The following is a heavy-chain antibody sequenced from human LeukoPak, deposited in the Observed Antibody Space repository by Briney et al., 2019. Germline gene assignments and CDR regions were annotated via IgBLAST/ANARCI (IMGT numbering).Heavy chain of an antibody. CDR1: GFTFSSYA. CDR2: ISYDGSNK. V-gene: IGHV3-30*04. CDR3: ARDEGGLNP. D-gene: IGHD3-16*01. J-gene: IGHJ5*02. Sequence: GGSLRLSCAASGFTFSSYAMHWVRQAPGKGLEWVAVISYDGSNKYYADSVKGRFTISRDNSKNTLYLQMNSLRAENTAVYYCARDEGGLNPWGQGTLVTVSS.